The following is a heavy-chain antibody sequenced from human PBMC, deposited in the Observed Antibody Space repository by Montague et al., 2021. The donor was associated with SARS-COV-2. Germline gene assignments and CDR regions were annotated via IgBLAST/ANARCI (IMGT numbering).Heavy chain of an antibody. J-gene: IGHJ5*02. D-gene: IGHD6-19*01. CDR2: IFYSGST. CDR3: ARPGRDRSGWNPWDWFDP. CDR1: GGSITGSSYY. Sequence: SETLSLTCTVSGGSITGSSYYWAWVRRSPGKGLEWLGSIFYSGSTYDNPSLKSRVTMSLDTSKNQLSLNLTSVTAADTAVYYCARPGRDRSGWNPWDWFDPWGQGSLVTVPS. V-gene: IGHV4-39*07.